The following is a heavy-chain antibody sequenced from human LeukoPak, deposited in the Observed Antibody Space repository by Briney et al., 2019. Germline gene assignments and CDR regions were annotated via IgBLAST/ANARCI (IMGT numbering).Heavy chain of an antibody. D-gene: IGHD2-2*01. V-gene: IGHV4-59*12. CDR1: GESISGFY. CDR3: AGRRSCTSCYVTFDY. Sequence: SETLSLTCTVSGESISGFYWNWIRQPPGKGLEWIGYMYYSGSTNYNPSLKSRVTISIDMSKNQFSLKLSSVTAADTAVYYCAGRRSCTSCYVTFDYWGQGTLVTVSS. CDR2: MYYSGST. J-gene: IGHJ4*02.